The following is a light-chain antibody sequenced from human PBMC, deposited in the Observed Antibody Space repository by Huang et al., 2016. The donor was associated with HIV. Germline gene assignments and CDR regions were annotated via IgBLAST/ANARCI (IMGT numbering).Light chain of an antibody. CDR2: GAS. CDR1: QSVSSYY. Sequence: EIMLTQSPGTLSLSPGERAALSCRASQSVSSYYLAWYQHRPGQSPRLLIYGASIRATGIPHRFSGSGSGTDFSLTISSLEPEDGAVYYCQHYGSSPLTFGGGTKVEI. J-gene: IGKJ4*01. V-gene: IGKV3-20*01. CDR3: QHYGSSPLT.